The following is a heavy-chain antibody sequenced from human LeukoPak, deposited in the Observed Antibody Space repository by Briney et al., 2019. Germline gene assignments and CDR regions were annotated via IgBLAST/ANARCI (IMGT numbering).Heavy chain of an antibody. CDR1: GYTFSTYG. J-gene: IGHJ4*02. V-gene: IGHV3-48*01. D-gene: IGHD5-24*01. CDR2: ISSSGRTI. CDR3: ARDWDGYTDY. Sequence: GGSLRLSCAGSGYTFSTYGMNWVRQAPGRRLEWVSYISSSGRTIYYADSVKGRFTISRDNAENSVYLQMNSLRAEDTAVYYCARDWDGYTDYWGQGTLLTVSS.